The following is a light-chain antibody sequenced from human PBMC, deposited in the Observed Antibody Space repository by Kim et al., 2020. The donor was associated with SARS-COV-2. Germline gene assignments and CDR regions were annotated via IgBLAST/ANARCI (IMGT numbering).Light chain of an antibody. Sequence: DIQMTQSPSSLSASVGDRVTITCRASQSIVSYLNWYQQKPGKAPKLLIYAASSLQTGVPSRFSGSGSGTDFTLTISGLQLEDFATYYCQQSYISPRAFGQGTKLEI. CDR2: AAS. CDR1: QSIVSY. V-gene: IGKV1-39*01. CDR3: QQSYISPRA. J-gene: IGKJ2*01.